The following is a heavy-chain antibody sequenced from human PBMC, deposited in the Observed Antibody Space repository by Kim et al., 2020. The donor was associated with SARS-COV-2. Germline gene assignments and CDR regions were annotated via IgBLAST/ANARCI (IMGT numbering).Heavy chain of an antibody. D-gene: IGHD6-19*01. Sequence: DSVKGRFTISRDNSKNTLYLQMNSLRAEDTAVYYCAKAIAEAGILYFQHWGQGTLVTVSS. CDR3: AKAIAEAGILYFQH. V-gene: IGHV3-23*01. J-gene: IGHJ1*01.